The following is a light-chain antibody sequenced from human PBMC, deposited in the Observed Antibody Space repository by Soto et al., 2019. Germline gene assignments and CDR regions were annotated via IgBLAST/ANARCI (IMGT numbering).Light chain of an antibody. Sequence: DIRMTPSPSSLSASVVDTFNITFLASQSISSHLNWYQQKPGKAPNLLMYTASNLQSGVPSRFSGSGSGTDFTLTISSIQPEDFATYYCKQSYSTPISCGQGTRREIK. CDR3: KQSYSTPIS. CDR1: QSISSH. CDR2: TAS. J-gene: IGKJ5*01. V-gene: IGKV1-39*01.